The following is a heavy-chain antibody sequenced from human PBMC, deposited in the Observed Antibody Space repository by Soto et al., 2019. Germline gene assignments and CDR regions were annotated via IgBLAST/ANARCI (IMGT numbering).Heavy chain of an antibody. Sequence: QVQLVESGGGVVQPGRSLRLSCAASGFTFSSYGMHWVRQAPGKGLEWVAVIWYDGSNKYYADSVKGRFTISRDNSKNPLYLQLNSLRAEDTAVYYCARSKQQLAKTYGMDVWGQGTTVTVSS. J-gene: IGHJ6*02. D-gene: IGHD6-13*01. V-gene: IGHV3-33*01. CDR1: GFTFSSYG. CDR3: ARSKQQLAKTYGMDV. CDR2: IWYDGSNK.